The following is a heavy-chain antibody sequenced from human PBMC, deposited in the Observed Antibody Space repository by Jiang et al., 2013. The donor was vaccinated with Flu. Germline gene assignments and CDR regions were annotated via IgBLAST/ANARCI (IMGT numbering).Heavy chain of an antibody. D-gene: IGHD3-22*01. V-gene: IGHV3-30-3*01. J-gene: IGHJ4*02. CDR1: GFTFSSYA. CDR3: ARSGDSTGYYYGNDY. CDR2: ISYDGSNR. Sequence: SGFTFSSYAMHWVRQAPGKGLEWVAMISYDGSNRYYADSVKGRFTISRDNSKDTLYLQMNSLRPEDTAAFYCARSGDSTGYYYGNDYWGQGILVTVSS.